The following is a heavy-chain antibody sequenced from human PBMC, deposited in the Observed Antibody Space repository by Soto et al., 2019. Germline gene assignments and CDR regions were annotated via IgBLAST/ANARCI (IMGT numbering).Heavy chain of an antibody. CDR1: GFTFSSYA. D-gene: IGHD2-15*01. CDR2: ISGSGGST. Sequence: HPGGSLRLSCAASGFTFSSYAMSWVRQAPGKGLEWVSAISGSGGSTYYADSVKGRFTISRDNSKNTLYLQMNSLRAEDTAVYYCAKVGGGYCSGGSCYGALWGQGTLVTVSS. V-gene: IGHV3-23*01. J-gene: IGHJ4*02. CDR3: AKVGGGYCSGGSCYGAL.